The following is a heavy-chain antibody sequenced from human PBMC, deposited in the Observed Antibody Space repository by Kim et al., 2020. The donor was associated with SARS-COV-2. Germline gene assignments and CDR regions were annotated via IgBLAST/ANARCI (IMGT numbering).Heavy chain of an antibody. CDR3: ARWTLDCGGDCSIMGAFDI. Sequence: SRVTISVDTSKNQFSLKLSSVTAADTAVYYCARWTLDCGGDCSIMGAFDIWGQGTMVTVSS. J-gene: IGHJ3*02. V-gene: IGHV4-59*01. D-gene: IGHD2-21*01.